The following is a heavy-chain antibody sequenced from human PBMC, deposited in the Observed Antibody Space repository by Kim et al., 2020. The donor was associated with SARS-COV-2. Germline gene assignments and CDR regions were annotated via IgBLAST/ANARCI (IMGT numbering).Heavy chain of an antibody. CDR1: GYTFTSYG. D-gene: IGHD3-10*01. Sequence: ASVKVSCKASGYTFTSYGISWVRQAPGQGLEWMGWISAYNGNTNYAQKLQGRVTMTTDTSKSTAYMELRSLRSDDTAVYYCARVGGYYGSGSYLELVVPHCYGMDDWGQGTTVTVSS. V-gene: IGHV1-18*04. CDR3: ARVGGYYGSGSYLELVVPHCYGMDD. J-gene: IGHJ6*02. CDR2: ISAYNGNT.